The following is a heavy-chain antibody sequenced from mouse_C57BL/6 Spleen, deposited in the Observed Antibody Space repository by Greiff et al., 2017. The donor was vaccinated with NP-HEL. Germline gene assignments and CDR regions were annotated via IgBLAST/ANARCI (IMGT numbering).Heavy chain of an antibody. CDR2: IDPSGSET. V-gene: IGHV1-52*01. J-gene: IGHJ4*01. Sequence: QVQLQQPGAELVRPGSSVKLSCKASGYTFTSYWMHWVKQRPIQGLEWIGNIDPSGSETHYNQKFKDKATLTVDKSSSTAYMQLSSLTSEDSAVYYCARGNYEDAMDYWGQGTSVTVSS. CDR1: GYTFTSYW. CDR3: ARGNYEDAMDY. D-gene: IGHD2-4*01.